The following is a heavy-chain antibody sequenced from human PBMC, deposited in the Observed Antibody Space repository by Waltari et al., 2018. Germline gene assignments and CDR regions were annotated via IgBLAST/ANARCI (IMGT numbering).Heavy chain of an antibody. CDR3: AGEIVGALLYYFDY. Sequence: QVQLQESGPGLVKPSQTLSLTCTVSGGSISSGSYYWSWIRQPAGKGLEWIGRIYTSGSTNYNPSLKSRVTISVDTSKNQFSLKLSSVTAADTAVYYCAGEIVGALLYYFDYWGQGTLVTVSS. J-gene: IGHJ4*02. D-gene: IGHD1-26*01. V-gene: IGHV4-61*02. CDR2: IYTSGST. CDR1: GGSISSGSYY.